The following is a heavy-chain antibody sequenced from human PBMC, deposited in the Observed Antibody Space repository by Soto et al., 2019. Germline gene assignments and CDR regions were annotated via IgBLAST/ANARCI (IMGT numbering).Heavy chain of an antibody. V-gene: IGHV3-23*01. D-gene: IGHD2-2*03. CDR3: VDRGTRFVY. CDR1: GFTFSSYA. J-gene: IGHJ4*02. Sequence: EVQLLESGGGLVQPGGSLRLSCAASGFTFSSYAMSWVRQAPGKGLEWVSAISGSGGSTYYADSVKGRFTISRDNSKNSLYLQRGSLTAVDSAVYYCVDRGTRFVYWGKGSLVTVSS. CDR2: ISGSGGST.